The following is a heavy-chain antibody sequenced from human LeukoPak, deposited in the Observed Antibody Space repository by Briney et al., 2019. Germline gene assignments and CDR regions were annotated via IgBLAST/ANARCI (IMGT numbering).Heavy chain of an antibody. J-gene: IGHJ4*02. CDR2: ISGSGGST. CDR1: GFTFSSYG. Sequence: AGGSLRLSCAASGFTFSSYGMHWVRQAPGKGLEWVSAISGSGGSTYYADSVKGRFTISRDNSKNTLYLQMNSLRAEDTAVYYCAKGVYYDYVWGSPSYYFDYWGQGTLVTVSS. CDR3: AKGVYYDYVWGSPSYYFDY. D-gene: IGHD3-16*01. V-gene: IGHV3-23*01.